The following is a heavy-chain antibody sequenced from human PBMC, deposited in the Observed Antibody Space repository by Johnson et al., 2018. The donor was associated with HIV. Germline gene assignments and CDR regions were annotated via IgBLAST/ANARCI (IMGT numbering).Heavy chain of an antibody. V-gene: IGHV3-72*01. Sequence: VQLVESGGGVVQPGRSLRLSCAASGFTFSSYGMHWVRQAPGKGLEWVGRIRNKANSYTTEYAASVKGRFTILRDDSKNSLYLQMNSLKTEDTAVYYCARGGEKGAFDIWGPGTLVTVSS. CDR2: IRNKANSYTT. CDR1: GFTFSSYG. D-gene: IGHD7-27*01. J-gene: IGHJ3*02. CDR3: ARGGEKGAFDI.